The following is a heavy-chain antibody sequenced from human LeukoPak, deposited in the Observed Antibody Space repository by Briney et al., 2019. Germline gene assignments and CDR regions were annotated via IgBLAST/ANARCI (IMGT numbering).Heavy chain of an antibody. CDR2: IHSGGNT. D-gene: IGHD3-22*01. CDR1: GFTVSGSY. J-gene: IGHJ4*02. V-gene: IGHV3-53*01. CDR3: ARDLNSSGSY. Sequence: PGGSLRLSCAASGFTVSGSYMSWVREAPGKGLEWVSVIHSGGNTYYADSVKGRFTISRDNSKNTVYLQKNSLRAEDTAVYYCARDLNSSGSYWGQGTLVTVSS.